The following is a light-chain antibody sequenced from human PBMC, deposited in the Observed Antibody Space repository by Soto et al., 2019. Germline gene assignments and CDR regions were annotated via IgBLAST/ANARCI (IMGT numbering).Light chain of an antibody. CDR3: SSYTSSSTLGV. Sequence: QSVLTQPASGSGSPGQSITISCTVTSSDVGGYNYVSWYQQHPGKAPKLMIYEVSNRPSGVSNRFSGSKSGNTASLTISGLQAEDEADYYCSSYTSSSTLGVFGTGTKVTVL. V-gene: IGLV2-14*01. CDR1: SSDVGGYNY. J-gene: IGLJ1*01. CDR2: EVS.